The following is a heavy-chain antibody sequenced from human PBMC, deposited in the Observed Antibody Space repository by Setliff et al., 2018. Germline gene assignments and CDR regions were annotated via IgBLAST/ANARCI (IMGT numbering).Heavy chain of an antibody. Sequence: QPGGSLRLSCAASGFSLRIFWMSWVRQTPGRGLEWVATIKQDGSEKFYADSVKGRFTISRDNAKNSLFLQMNSLRAEDTAIYFCARDRGGGLYDYWGLGTLVTVSS. V-gene: IGHV3-7*01. D-gene: IGHD3-16*01. J-gene: IGHJ4*02. CDR1: GFSLRIFW. CDR2: IKQDGSEK. CDR3: ARDRGGGLYDY.